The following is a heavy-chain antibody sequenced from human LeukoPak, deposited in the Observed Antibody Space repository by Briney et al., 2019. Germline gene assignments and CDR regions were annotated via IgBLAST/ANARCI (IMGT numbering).Heavy chain of an antibody. CDR3: ARVDMLTGYYFFDY. J-gene: IGHJ4*02. CDR2: IRGDNGNT. CDR1: GYTFTRYG. V-gene: IGHV1-18*01. Sequence: GASVKVSCKASGYTFTRYGVSWVRQAPGRGLEWMGWIRGDNGNTNYAQNFQGRVTMTTDTPSSTAYMEVRSLRSDDTAVYYCARVDMLTGYYFFDYWGQGTLVTVSS. D-gene: IGHD3-9*01.